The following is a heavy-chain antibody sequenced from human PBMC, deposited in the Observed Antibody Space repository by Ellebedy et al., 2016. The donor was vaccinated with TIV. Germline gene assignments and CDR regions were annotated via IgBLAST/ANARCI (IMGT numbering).Heavy chain of an antibody. Sequence: ASVKVSCKASGGTFSSYGINWVRQAPGQGLEWMGRIIPILGMTNYAQKFQGRVTITADTSTSTAYMELSSLRSEDTAVYYCARDSREYASGWYQDYWGQGTLVTVSS. D-gene: IGHD6-19*01. CDR1: GGTFSSYG. V-gene: IGHV1-69*04. J-gene: IGHJ4*02. CDR3: ARDSREYASGWYQDY. CDR2: IIPILGMT.